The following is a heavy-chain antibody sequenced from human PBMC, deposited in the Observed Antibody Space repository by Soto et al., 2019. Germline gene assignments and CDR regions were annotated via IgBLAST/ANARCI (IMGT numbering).Heavy chain of an antibody. J-gene: IGHJ4*02. Sequence: LRLSCAASGFTFSSSAMSWLRQAPGQGLEWVPAISGSGGSTYYADSVKGRFTVSRDNSKNTLYLQMNSLRAEDTAGYYCAKADIVVVVAATFDYWGQGTLVTVSS. CDR1: GFTFSSSA. D-gene: IGHD2-15*01. CDR3: AKADIVVVVAATFDY. CDR2: ISGSGGST. V-gene: IGHV3-23*01.